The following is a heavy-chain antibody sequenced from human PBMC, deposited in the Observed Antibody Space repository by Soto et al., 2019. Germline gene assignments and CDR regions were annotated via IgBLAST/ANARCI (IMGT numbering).Heavy chain of an antibody. CDR3: ARVGPAHYYDSSGYYSPLDY. CDR1: GDTFSSYA. CDR2: IIPMFGTA. Sequence: QVQLVQSDAEVKKPGSSVKVSCKASGDTFSSYAINWVRQAPGQGLEWMGGIIPMFGTANYAQKFKGRVTITAGESTSTVYMELSSLRSEDTAVYYCARVGPAHYYDSSGYYSPLDYWGQGTLVTVSS. J-gene: IGHJ4*02. V-gene: IGHV1-69*01. D-gene: IGHD3-22*01.